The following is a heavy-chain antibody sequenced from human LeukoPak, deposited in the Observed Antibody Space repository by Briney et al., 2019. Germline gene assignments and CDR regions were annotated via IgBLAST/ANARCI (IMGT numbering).Heavy chain of an antibody. CDR2: ISYSGRT. Sequence: SETLSLTCAVSGGSISNSDYFWSWVRQHPGKGLEWIAYISYSGRTYYSPSLKSRVTISVDTSKNQFSLKLSSVTAADTAVYYCARDSTRSYYYDSSGFTVGLGYWGQGTLVTVSS. V-gene: IGHV4-31*11. J-gene: IGHJ4*02. CDR1: GGSISNSDYF. D-gene: IGHD3-22*01. CDR3: ARDSTRSYYYDSSGFTVGLGY.